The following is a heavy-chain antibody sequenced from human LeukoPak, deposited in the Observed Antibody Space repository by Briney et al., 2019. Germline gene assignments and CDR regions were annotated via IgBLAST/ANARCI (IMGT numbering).Heavy chain of an antibody. V-gene: IGHV4-34*01. J-gene: IGHJ6*03. CDR2: INHSGST. D-gene: IGHD3/OR15-3a*01. Sequence: SETLSLTCAVYGGSFSGYYWSWIRQPPGKGLEWIGEINHSGSTNYNPSLKSRVTISVDTSKNQFSLKLSSVTAADTAVYYCAREYMDWEKYYYYYYMDVWGKGTTVTVSS. CDR1: GGSFSGYY. CDR3: AREYMDWEKYYYYYYMDV.